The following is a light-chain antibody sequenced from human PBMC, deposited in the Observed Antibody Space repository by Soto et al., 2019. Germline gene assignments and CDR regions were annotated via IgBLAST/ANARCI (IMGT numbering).Light chain of an antibody. CDR3: SSYSTSGTT. Sequence: QSALTQPASVSGSPGQSITISCTGTGSDIGGYNYVSWYQQHPGKAPKLMIYEVSHRPSGVSNRFSGSKSGNTASLTISGLQPEDEADYYCSSYSTSGTTFGGGTKLTVL. J-gene: IGLJ3*02. V-gene: IGLV2-14*01. CDR2: EVS. CDR1: GSDIGGYNY.